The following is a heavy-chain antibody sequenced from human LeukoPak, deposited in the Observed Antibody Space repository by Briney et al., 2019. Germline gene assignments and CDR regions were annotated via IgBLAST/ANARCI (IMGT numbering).Heavy chain of an antibody. V-gene: IGHV3-53*01. Sequence: GGSLRLSCSASGFTFSSYAMHWVRQAPGKGLEWVSVIYSGGSTYYADSVKGRFTISRDNSKNTLYLQMNSLRAEDTAVYYCARSRKYSSGWYQDAFDIWGQGTMVTVSS. CDR1: GFTFSSYA. CDR3: ARSRKYSSGWYQDAFDI. CDR2: IYSGGST. J-gene: IGHJ3*02. D-gene: IGHD6-19*01.